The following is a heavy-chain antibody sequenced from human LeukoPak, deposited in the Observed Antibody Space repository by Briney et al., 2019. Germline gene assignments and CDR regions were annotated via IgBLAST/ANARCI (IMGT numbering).Heavy chain of an antibody. V-gene: IGHV3-30*02. CDR1: GFTFSTYG. CDR3: ARDVNLKQLAD. D-gene: IGHD1-1*01. J-gene: IGHJ4*02. Sequence: PGGSLRLSCAASGFTFSTYGMYWVRQAPGKGLEWVAYIRYDGSTKYYADSVKGRFTISKDNSKNTLYLQMNSLRPEDTSVYYCARDVNLKQLADWGQGTLVTVSS. CDR2: IRYDGSTK.